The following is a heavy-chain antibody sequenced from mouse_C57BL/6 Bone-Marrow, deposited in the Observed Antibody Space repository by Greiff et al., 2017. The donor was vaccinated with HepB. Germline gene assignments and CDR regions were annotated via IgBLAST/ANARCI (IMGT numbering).Heavy chain of an antibody. D-gene: IGHD4-1*01. CDR2: ISGGGGNT. V-gene: IGHV5-9*01. J-gene: IGHJ3*01. CDR1: GFTFSSYT. Sequence: EVQLVESGGGLVKPGGSLKLSCAASGFTFSSYTMSWVRQTPEKRLEWVATISGGGGNTYYPDSVKGRFTISRDNAKNTLYLQMSSLRSEDTALYYCARHLTGTKDAYWGQGTLVTVSA. CDR3: ARHLTGTKDAY.